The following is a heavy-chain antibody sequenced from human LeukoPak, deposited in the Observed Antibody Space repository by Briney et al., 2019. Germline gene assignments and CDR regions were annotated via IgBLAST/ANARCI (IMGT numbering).Heavy chain of an antibody. CDR1: ELHA. CDR2: ISRSGGST. CDR3: AKLGGKTAYGVEYYGMDV. Sequence: GGSLRLTCAASELHAMTWVRQGPGKGLEWVSAISRSGGSTYYADSVKGRFTISRDKSNNTLYLQMKSLRAEDTAVYYCAKLGGKTAYGVEYYGMDVWGLGTTVTVSS. D-gene: IGHD4-17*01. J-gene: IGHJ6*02. V-gene: IGHV3-23*01.